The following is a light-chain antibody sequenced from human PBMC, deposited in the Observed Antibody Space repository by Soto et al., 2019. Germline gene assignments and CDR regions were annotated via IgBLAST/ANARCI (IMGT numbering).Light chain of an antibody. CDR1: SGSIGSNS. Sequence: NFMLTQPHSVSESPGKTVTISCTRSSGSIGSNSVQWYQQRPGSAPSIVIYEDDQRPSGVPNRFAGSIDRSSNSASLTISGLHTEDEADYYCQSYDTNTVVFGGGTKLTVL. V-gene: IGLV6-57*04. CDR3: QSYDTNTVV. CDR2: EDD. J-gene: IGLJ2*01.